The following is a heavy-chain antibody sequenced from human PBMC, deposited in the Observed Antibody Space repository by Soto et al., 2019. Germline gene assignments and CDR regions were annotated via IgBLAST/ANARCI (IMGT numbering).Heavy chain of an antibody. J-gene: IGHJ6*02. V-gene: IGHV3-73*01. CDR3: TRLGGGSAGGYNYYGMDV. D-gene: IGHD3-16*01. CDR1: GFTFSDSA. CDR2: IRTKANSYAT. Sequence: GGSLRLSCAASGFTFSDSAMHWVRQASGKGLEWVGRIRTKANSYATAYAASMKGRFTISRDDSKNTAYLQMNSLEPEDTAVYYCTRLGGGSAGGYNYYGMDVWGQGTTVTVSS.